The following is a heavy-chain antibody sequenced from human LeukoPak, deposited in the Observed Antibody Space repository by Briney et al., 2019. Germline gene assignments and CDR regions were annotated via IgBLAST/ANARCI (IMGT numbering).Heavy chain of an antibody. CDR3: ARDAWGVVVAATERAFDI. D-gene: IGHD2-15*01. J-gene: IGHJ3*02. CDR2: ISSSSSYI. Sequence: GGSLRLSCAASGFTFSSYSMNWVRQAPGKGLEWVSSISSSSSYIYYADSVKGRFTISRDNAKNSLYLQMNSLRAEDTAVYYCARDAWGVVVAATERAFDIWGQGTMVTVSS. CDR1: GFTFSSYS. V-gene: IGHV3-21*01.